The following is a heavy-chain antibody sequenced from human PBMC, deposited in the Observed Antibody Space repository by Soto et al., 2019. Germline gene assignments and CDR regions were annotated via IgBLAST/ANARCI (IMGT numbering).Heavy chain of an antibody. CDR1: GGSISSSSYY. V-gene: IGHV4-39*01. CDR3: ASRRGGRSWLDF. D-gene: IGHD6-13*01. Sequence: SETLSLTCTVSGGSISSSSYYWGFIRQPPGEGLEWIGNIYHTGSAYYNPSFKSRLTMSADMSNNQFSLKLYSVTAADTAVYYCASRRGGRSWLDFLGQGTLDTVSS. CDR2: IYHTGSA. J-gene: IGHJ4*01.